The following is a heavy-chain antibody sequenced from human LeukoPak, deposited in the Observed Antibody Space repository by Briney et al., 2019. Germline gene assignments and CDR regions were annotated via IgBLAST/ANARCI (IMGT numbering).Heavy chain of an antibody. D-gene: IGHD2-15*01. CDR1: GYTFTSYC. CDR2: INPSGGST. Sequence: GASVKVSCKASGYTFTSYCMHWVRQAPGQGLEWMGIINPSGGSTSYAQKFQGRVTMTRDTSTSTVYMELSSLRSEDTAVYYCARDGCSGGSCYSGFDYWGQGTLVTVSS. V-gene: IGHV1-46*01. CDR3: ARDGCSGGSCYSGFDY. J-gene: IGHJ4*02.